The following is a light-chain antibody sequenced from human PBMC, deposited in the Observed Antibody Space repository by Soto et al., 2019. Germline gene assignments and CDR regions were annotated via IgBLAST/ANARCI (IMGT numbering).Light chain of an antibody. CDR1: SSDVGSYNL. V-gene: IGLV2-23*01. Sequence: QSALTQPASVSGSPGQSITISCTGTSSDVGSYNLVSGYQQHPGKAPKLMIYEGSKRPSGVSNRVSGSNSGNTASLTIAGLHAEYEADYYCCSYAGSSTWVFGGGTKLTVL. J-gene: IGLJ3*02. CDR3: CSYAGSSTWV. CDR2: EGS.